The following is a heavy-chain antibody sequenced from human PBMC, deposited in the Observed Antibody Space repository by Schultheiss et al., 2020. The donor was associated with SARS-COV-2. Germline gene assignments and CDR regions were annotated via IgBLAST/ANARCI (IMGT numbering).Heavy chain of an antibody. Sequence: SETLSLTCTVSGGSISSSSYYWSWIRQHPGKGLEWIGYIYYSGSTYFNPSLKSRVTISVDTSKNQFSLKLSSVTAADTAVYYCAREYCSSTSCYYNWFDPWGQGTLVTVSS. CDR3: AREYCSSTSCYYNWFDP. CDR2: IYYSGST. V-gene: IGHV4-31*03. D-gene: IGHD2-2*01. J-gene: IGHJ5*02. CDR1: GGSISSSSYY.